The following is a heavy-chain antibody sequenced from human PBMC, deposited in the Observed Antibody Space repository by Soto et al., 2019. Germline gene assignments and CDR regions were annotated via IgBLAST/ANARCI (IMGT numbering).Heavy chain of an antibody. CDR3: AKNYGSSGYHTDYFDY. J-gene: IGHJ4*02. D-gene: IGHD3-22*01. V-gene: IGHV3-30*18. CDR2: ISYDGSNK. Sequence: QVQLVESGGGVVQPGRSLRLSCAASGFTFSSYGMHWVRQAPGKGLEWVAVISYDGSNKYYADSVKGRFTISRDNSKNTLYLQMNSLRAEDTAVYYCAKNYGSSGYHTDYFDYWGQGTLVTVSS. CDR1: GFTFSSYG.